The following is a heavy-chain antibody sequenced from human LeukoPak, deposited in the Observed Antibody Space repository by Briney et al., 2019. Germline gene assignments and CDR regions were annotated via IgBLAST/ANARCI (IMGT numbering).Heavy chain of an antibody. V-gene: IGHV3-23*01. CDR1: GFTFSSYA. CDR2: ISGSGGST. J-gene: IGHJ5*02. Sequence: GGSLRLSCAASGFTFSSYAMSWVRQAPGKGLEWVSAISGSGGSTYYADSVKGRFTISRDNSKNTLYLQMNSLRAEDTAVNYCAKDPAEYSSTLGWFDPWGQGTLVTVSS. CDR3: AKDPAEYSSTLGWFDP. D-gene: IGHD6-13*01.